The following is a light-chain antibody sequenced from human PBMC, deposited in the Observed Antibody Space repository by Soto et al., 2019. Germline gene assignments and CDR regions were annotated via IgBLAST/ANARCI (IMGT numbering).Light chain of an antibody. CDR2: EVS. Sequence: DVVMTQTPFSLSVAPGQPASISCKASQSLLHITGETFLFWYLQKPGQSPQLLIYEVSTRVSGVPDRFSGSGSGTDITLEISRVETDDVGIYYCMQSTQLPPTIGQGTRLENK. J-gene: IGKJ5*01. CDR3: MQSTQLPPT. CDR1: QSLLHITGETF. V-gene: IGKV2D-29*02.